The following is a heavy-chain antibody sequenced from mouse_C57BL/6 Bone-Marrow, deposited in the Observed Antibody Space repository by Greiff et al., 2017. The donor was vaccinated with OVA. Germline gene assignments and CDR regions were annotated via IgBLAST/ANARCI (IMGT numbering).Heavy chain of an antibody. CDR3: TGGRPMDVYFDY. J-gene: IGHJ2*01. Sequence: EVKVEESGGGLVQPGGSMKLSCVASGFTFSNYWMNWVRQSPEKGLEWVAQIRLKSDNYATHYAESVKGRFTISRDDSKSSVYLQMNNLRAEDTGIYYCTGGRPMDVYFDYWGQGTTLTVSS. V-gene: IGHV6-3*01. CDR1: GFTFSNYW. D-gene: IGHD2-3*01. CDR2: IRLKSDNYAT.